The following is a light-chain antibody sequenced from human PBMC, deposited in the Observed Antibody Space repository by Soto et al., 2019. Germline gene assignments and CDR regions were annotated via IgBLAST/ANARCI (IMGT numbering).Light chain of an antibody. V-gene: IGKV2-28*01. CDR3: MQALQTPPT. J-gene: IGKJ5*01. Sequence: DIAMTQSPLSLPVTPGEPASISCRSSQSLLHSNGYNYLDWYLQKPGQSPQLLIYLGSNRASGVPERFSGSGSGTDFTLKISRVEAEDVGVYYCMQALQTPPTFGQGTRVEIK. CDR1: QSLLHSNGYNY. CDR2: LGS.